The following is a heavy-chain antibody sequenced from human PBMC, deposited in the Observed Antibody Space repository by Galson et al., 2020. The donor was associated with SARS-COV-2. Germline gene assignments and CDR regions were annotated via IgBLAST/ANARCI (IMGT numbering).Heavy chain of an antibody. CDR2: ISSTGSTI. Sequence: GESLKISCAASGFIFSGYEMNWVRQAPGKGLEWLSYISSTGSTIYYADSVRGRFTISRDNAENSLFLQMDSLRAEDTAIYYCVTIHWNRSFDMWGQGTLVTVAS. D-gene: IGHD1-1*01. V-gene: IGHV3-48*03. CDR1: GFIFSGYE. J-gene: IGHJ3*02. CDR3: VTIHWNRSFDM.